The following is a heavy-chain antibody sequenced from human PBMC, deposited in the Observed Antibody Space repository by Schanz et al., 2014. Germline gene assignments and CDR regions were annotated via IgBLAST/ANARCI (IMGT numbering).Heavy chain of an antibody. Sequence: QVQLVESGGGVVQPGGSLRLSCAASRFTFSTYAMHWVRQAPGKGLGWLAVISYDGSNKYYADSVKGRFTLSRDNSKNTLYLQMNSLIVEDTAVYYCAKEGTVVSGSPRDYWGRGTLVTVSS. CDR2: ISYDGSNK. D-gene: IGHD3-10*01. V-gene: IGHV3-30*04. CDR1: RFTFSTYA. CDR3: AKEGTVVSGSPRDY. J-gene: IGHJ4*02.